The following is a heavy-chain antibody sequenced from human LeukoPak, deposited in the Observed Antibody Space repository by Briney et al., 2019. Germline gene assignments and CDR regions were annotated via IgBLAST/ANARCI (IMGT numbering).Heavy chain of an antibody. V-gene: IGHV5-51*01. Sequence: GESLKISCKGSGYSFTSYWIGWVRQMPGKGLEWMGIIYPGDSDTRYSPSFQGQVTISADKSISTAYLQWSSLKASDTAMYYCARLDLRSSGWSDGDYWGQGTLVTVSS. CDR3: ARLDLRSSGWSDGDY. J-gene: IGHJ4*02. D-gene: IGHD6-19*01. CDR2: IYPGDSDT. CDR1: GYSFTSYW.